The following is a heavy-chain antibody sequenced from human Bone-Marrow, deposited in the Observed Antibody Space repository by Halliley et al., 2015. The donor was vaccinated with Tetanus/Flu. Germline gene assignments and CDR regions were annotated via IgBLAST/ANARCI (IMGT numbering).Heavy chain of an antibody. CDR3: ARRRCASTPCYVENYSYYSGLDV. J-gene: IGHJ6*02. CDR2: ISYRGRT. V-gene: IGHV4-59*01. D-gene: IGHD2-2*01. Sequence: TLSLTCTVSGGSISSYYWSWIRRPPGKGLEWSGYISYRGRTNYNPSLKSRATMSVDTSRNQISLKLSSVTAADAAVYYCARRRCASTPCYVENYSYYSGLDVWGQGTTVAVSS. CDR1: GGSISSYY.